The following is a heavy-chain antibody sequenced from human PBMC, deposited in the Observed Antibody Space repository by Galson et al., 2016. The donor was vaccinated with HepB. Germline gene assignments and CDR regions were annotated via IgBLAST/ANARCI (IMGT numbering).Heavy chain of an antibody. V-gene: IGHV3-48*02. CDR2: ISSGSGTI. J-gene: IGHJ4*02. CDR3: ARDPLCGADCSDAYFDY. Sequence: SLRLSCAVSGFIFSSYSLHWVRQAPGKGLEWVSYISSGSGTIYYADSVKGRFTISRDNAKNSLYLQMSSLRDEDTAVYYCARDPLCGADCSDAYFDYWGQGTLLTVSS. CDR1: GFIFSSYS. D-gene: IGHD2-21*02.